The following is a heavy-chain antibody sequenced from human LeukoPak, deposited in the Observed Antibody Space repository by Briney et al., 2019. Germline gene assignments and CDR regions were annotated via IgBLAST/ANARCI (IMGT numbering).Heavy chain of an antibody. CDR3: ARTPVGYCSSTSRYRNWFDP. D-gene: IGHD2-2*01. CDR1: GYSISSGYY. J-gene: IGHJ5*02. CDR2: IYHSGST. V-gene: IGHV4-38-2*02. Sequence: PSETLSLTCTVSGYSISSGYYWGWIRQPPGKGLEWIGSIYHSGSTYYNPSLKSRVTISVDTSKNQFSLKLSSVTAADTAVYYCARTPVGYCSSTSRYRNWFDPWGQGTLVTVSS.